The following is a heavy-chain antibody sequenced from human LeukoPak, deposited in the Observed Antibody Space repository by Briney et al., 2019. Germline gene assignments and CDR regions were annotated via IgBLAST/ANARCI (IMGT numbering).Heavy chain of an antibody. CDR2: IYYSGST. CDR1: GGSISSSSYY. D-gene: IGHD2-21*01. V-gene: IGHV4-39*01. Sequence: SETLSLTCTVSGGSISSSSYYWGWIRQPPGKGLEWIGSIYYSGSTYYNPSLKSRVTISVDTSKNQFSLKLSSVTAADTAVYYCARGTGIAQQNLYYFDYWGQGTLVTVSS. CDR3: ARGTGIAQQNLYYFDY. J-gene: IGHJ4*02.